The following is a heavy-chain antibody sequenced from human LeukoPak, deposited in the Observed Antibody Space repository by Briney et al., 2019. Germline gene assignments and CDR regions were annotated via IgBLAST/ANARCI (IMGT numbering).Heavy chain of an antibody. Sequence: ASVKVSCKASGYTFTGYYMHLVRQAPGQGLEWMGWINPNSGGTNYAQKFQGRVTMTRDTSISTAYMELSRLRSDDTAVYYCASADTYYYGSGSPNPPFDPWGQGTLVTVSS. CDR3: ASADTYYYGSGSPNPPFDP. D-gene: IGHD3-10*01. CDR1: GYTFTGYY. J-gene: IGHJ5*02. CDR2: INPNSGGT. V-gene: IGHV1-2*02.